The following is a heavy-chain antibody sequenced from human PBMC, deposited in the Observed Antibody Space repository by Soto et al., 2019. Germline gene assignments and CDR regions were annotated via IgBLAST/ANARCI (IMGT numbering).Heavy chain of an antibody. D-gene: IGHD6-13*01. J-gene: IGHJ4*02. CDR2: ISSSGSTI. CDR3: ARGLSIAAALDY. Sequence: XGSLRLSCAASGFTFSSYEMNWVRQAPGKGLEWVSYISSSGSTIYYADSVKGRFTISRDNAKNSLYLQMNSLRAEDTAVYYCARGLSIAAALDYWGQGTLVTVSS. V-gene: IGHV3-48*03. CDR1: GFTFSSYE.